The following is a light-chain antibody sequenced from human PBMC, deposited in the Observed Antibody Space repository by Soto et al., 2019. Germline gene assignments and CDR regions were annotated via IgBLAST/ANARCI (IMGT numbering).Light chain of an antibody. J-gene: IGLJ3*02. Sequence: QSALTQPPSASGSPGQSVTISCTGTSSDVGGYNYVSWYQHPPGKAPKLMIYEISKRPSGVPDCFAGSKSGNAASLTGSGRQAEDEADYYCSSYAGSNNPWVFGGGTKLTVL. V-gene: IGLV2-8*01. CDR3: SSYAGSNNPWV. CDR2: EIS. CDR1: SSDVGGYNY.